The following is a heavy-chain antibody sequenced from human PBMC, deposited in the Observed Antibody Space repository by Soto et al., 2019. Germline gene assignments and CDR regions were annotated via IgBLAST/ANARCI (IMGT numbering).Heavy chain of an antibody. CDR2: IYHTVNT. Sequence: SETLSLTCSVSGVSIGSRFWSWIRQAPGKGPELVGYIYHTVNTNYNPALKSRVTISMDTSKSQLSLQLSSVTAADTAVYYCARLQYTVVTALDIWGQGTMVTVSS. D-gene: IGHD2-15*01. J-gene: IGHJ3*02. CDR1: GVSIGSRF. CDR3: ARLQYTVVTALDI. V-gene: IGHV4-59*11.